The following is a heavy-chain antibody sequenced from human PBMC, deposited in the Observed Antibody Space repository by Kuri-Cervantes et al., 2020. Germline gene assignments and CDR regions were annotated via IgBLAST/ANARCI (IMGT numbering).Heavy chain of an antibody. J-gene: IGHJ4*02. CDR3: ARAANGIAVAGRGYYFDY. V-gene: IGHV1-2*02. CDR1: GYTFTGYY. Sequence: ASVKVSCKASGYTFTGYYMHWVRQAPGQGPEWMGWINPNSGGTNYAQKFQGRVTMTRDTSTSTVYMELSSLRSEDTAVYYCARAANGIAVAGRGYYFDYWGRGTLVTVSS. CDR2: INPNSGGT. D-gene: IGHD6-19*01.